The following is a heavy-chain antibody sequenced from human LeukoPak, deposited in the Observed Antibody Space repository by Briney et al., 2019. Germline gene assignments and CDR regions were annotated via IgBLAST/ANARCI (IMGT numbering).Heavy chain of an antibody. CDR3: ARAAREGYYGSGSYSC. D-gene: IGHD3-10*01. V-gene: IGHV4-61*05. CDR1: GGSISSSSYY. J-gene: IGHJ4*02. Sequence: PSETLSLTCTVSGGSISSSSYYWGWIRQPPGKGLEWIGRIYTSGSTNYNPSLKSRVTMSVDTSKNQFSLKLSSVTAADTAVYYCARAAREGYYGSGSYSCWGQGTLVTVSS. CDR2: IYTSGST.